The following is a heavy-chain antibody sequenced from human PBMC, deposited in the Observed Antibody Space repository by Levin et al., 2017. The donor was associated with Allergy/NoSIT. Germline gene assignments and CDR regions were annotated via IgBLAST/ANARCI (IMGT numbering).Heavy chain of an antibody. CDR2: MYSTGTT. Sequence: RGESLKISCAASGFTVSSNYMAWVRQVPGKGLEWVSVMYSTGTTYYADSVKGRFTISRDSSKNTLYLQMNSLRAEDTAVYYCSSAPGFTDYWGQGTLVTVSS. J-gene: IGHJ4*02. CDR1: GFTVSSNY. CDR3: SSAPGFTDY. V-gene: IGHV3-66*01.